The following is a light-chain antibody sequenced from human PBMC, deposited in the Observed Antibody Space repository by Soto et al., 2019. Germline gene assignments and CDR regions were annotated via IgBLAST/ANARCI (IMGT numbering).Light chain of an antibody. J-gene: IGLJ1*01. V-gene: IGLV2-8*01. CDR3: KSYAGSNTYV. CDR1: KNAIGVYDF. Sequence: SALTQPPSASGSLGQSVTISCTGTKNAIGVYDFVSWYQHHPGKAPRLIIYEVVQRPSGVPDRFSGSKSGNTASLTVSGLQAADEADYFCKSYAGSNTYVFGSGTKVTVL. CDR2: EVV.